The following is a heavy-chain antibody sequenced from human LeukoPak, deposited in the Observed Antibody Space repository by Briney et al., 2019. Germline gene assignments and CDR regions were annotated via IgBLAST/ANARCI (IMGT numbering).Heavy chain of an antibody. V-gene: IGHV3-9*01. Sequence: GGSLRLSCAASGFTFDDYAMHWVRQAPGKGLEWVSGISWNSGSIGYADSVKGRFTISRDTAKNSLYLQMNSLRAEDTALYYCATQRSYDILTGYYPFDYWGQGTLVTVSS. J-gene: IGHJ4*02. CDR3: ATQRSYDILTGYYPFDY. CDR1: GFTFDDYA. D-gene: IGHD3-9*01. CDR2: ISWNSGSI.